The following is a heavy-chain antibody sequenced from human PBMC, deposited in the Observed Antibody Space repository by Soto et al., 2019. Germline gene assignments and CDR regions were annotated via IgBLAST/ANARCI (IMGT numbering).Heavy chain of an antibody. V-gene: IGHV4-59*01. CDR2: IYYRGST. J-gene: IGHJ6*03. CDR1: GGSISSYY. CDR3: ARKERDRRYYGSGMESYYYYMDV. Sequence: SETLSLTCTVSGGSISSYYWSWIRQPPGKGLEWIGYIYYRGSTNYNPSLKSRVTISVDTSKNQFSLKLSSVTAADTAVYYCARKERDRRYYGSGMESYYYYMDVWGKGTTVTVSS. D-gene: IGHD3-10*01.